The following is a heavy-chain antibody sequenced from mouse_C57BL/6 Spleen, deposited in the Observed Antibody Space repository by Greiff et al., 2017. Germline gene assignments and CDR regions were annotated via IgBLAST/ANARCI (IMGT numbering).Heavy chain of an antibody. CDR3: ARKIYYKGDAMDY. J-gene: IGHJ4*01. CDR1: GYTFTSYW. D-gene: IGHD2-1*01. CDR2: IDPSDSYT. Sequence: QVHVKQPGAELVMPGASVKLSCKASGYTFTSYWMHWVKQRPGQGLEWIGEIDPSDSYTNYNQKFKGKSTLTVDKSSSTAYMQLSSLTSEDSAVYYCARKIYYKGDAMDYWGQGTSVTVSS. V-gene: IGHV1-69*01.